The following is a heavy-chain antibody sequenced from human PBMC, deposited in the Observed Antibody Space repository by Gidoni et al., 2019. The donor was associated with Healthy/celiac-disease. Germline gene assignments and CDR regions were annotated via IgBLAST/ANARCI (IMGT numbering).Heavy chain of an antibody. J-gene: IGHJ3*02. CDR1: GYNFTSYG. CDR3: ARDLKQLVPRDAFDI. Sequence: QVQLVQSGAEVKKPGASVKVSCKASGYNFTSYGISWVRQAHGKGFEWMGWISAYNCNTNYAHKLQGRVTMNTDTSTITAYMELRSLRSDDTAVYYCARDLKQLVPRDAFDIWGQGTMVTVSS. D-gene: IGHD6-13*01. V-gene: IGHV1-18*01. CDR2: ISAYNCNT.